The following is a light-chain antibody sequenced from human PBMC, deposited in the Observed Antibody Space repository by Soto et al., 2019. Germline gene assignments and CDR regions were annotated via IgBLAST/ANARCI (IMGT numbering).Light chain of an antibody. Sequence: QSALTQPPSGSGSPGQSIPIPCTGTSGEVGGYNYVSWYQQPPGKAPKFMIYEFSNRPSGVSNRFSGSKSGNTASLTISGLQAEDEADYYCSSYTSSNTWVFGGGTKLTVL. CDR1: SGEVGGYNY. V-gene: IGLV2-14*01. J-gene: IGLJ3*02. CDR3: SSYTSSNTWV. CDR2: EFS.